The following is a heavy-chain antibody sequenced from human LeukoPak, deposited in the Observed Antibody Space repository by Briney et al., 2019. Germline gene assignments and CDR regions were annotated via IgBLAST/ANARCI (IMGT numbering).Heavy chain of an antibody. CDR2: MYYGGST. J-gene: IGHJ4*02. Sequence: SETLSLTCTVSGGSISSSSYYWGWIRQPPGKGLEWIGSMYYGGSTYYNPSLKSRVTISVDTSKNQFSLKLSSITAADTAVYYCARDGVSISHDYWGQGTLVTVSS. CDR1: GGSISSSSYY. D-gene: IGHD5/OR15-5a*01. CDR3: ARDGVSISHDY. V-gene: IGHV4-39*07.